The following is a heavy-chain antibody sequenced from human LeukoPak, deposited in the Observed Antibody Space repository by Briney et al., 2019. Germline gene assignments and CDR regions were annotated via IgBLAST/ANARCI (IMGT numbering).Heavy chain of an antibody. CDR1: GFTFSSYS. D-gene: IGHD3-9*01. J-gene: IGHJ5*02. CDR3: ARGGRITINWFDP. CDR2: ISSSSSYI. V-gene: IGHV3-21*01. Sequence: GGSLRLSCAASGFTFSSYSMNWVRQAPGKGLEWVSSISSSSSYIYYADSVKGRFTISRDDAKNSLYLQMNSLRAEDTAVYYCARGGRITINWFDPWGQGTLVTVSS.